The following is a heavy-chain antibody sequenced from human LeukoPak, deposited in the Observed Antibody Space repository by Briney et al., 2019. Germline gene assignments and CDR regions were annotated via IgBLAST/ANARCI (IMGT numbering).Heavy chain of an antibody. Sequence: GGSLRLSCAASGFTVSSNYMSWVRQAPGKGLEWVSVLYSGGGTYYADSVEDRFTISRDNAKNSLYLQMNSLRAEDTAVYYCASGPQSMANRGHDYWGQGTLVTVSS. V-gene: IGHV3-53*01. CDR3: ASGPQSMANRGHDY. J-gene: IGHJ4*02. D-gene: IGHD5-24*01. CDR2: LYSGGGT. CDR1: GFTVSSNY.